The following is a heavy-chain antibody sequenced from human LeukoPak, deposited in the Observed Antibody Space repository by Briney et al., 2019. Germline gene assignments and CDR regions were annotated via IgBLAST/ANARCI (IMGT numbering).Heavy chain of an antibody. Sequence: GGSLRLSCAASGFTFSSYGMHWVRQAPGKGLEWVAVISYDGSNKYYADSVKGRFTISRDNSKNTLYLQMNSLRAEDTAVYYCAKASLVFYDSSGYYSPQDYWGQGTLVTVSS. D-gene: IGHD3-22*01. CDR1: GFTFSSYG. V-gene: IGHV3-30*18. CDR2: ISYDGSNK. J-gene: IGHJ4*02. CDR3: AKASLVFYDSSGYYSPQDY.